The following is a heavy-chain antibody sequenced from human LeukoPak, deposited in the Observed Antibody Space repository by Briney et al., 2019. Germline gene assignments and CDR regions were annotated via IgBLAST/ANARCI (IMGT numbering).Heavy chain of an antibody. D-gene: IGHD4-23*01. CDR2: ISSSSTYI. Sequence: GGSLRLSCAASGFTFSSYSMNWVRQAPGKGLEWVSSISSSSTYIYSADSVRGRFRISRDNAGSALYLHMNNLRAEDTAVYYCARLLRWAAFDIRGQGRMVTVSS. V-gene: IGHV3-21*01. CDR3: ARLLRWAAFDI. CDR1: GFTFSSYS. J-gene: IGHJ3*02.